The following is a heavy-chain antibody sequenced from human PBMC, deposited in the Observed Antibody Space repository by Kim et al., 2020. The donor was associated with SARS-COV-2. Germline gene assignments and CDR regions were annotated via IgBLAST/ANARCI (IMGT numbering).Heavy chain of an antibody. CDR2: IYYSGST. J-gene: IGHJ6*03. V-gene: IGHV4-39*01. D-gene: IGHD2-2*01. Sequence: SETLSLTCTVSGGSISSSSYYWGWIRQPPGKGLEWIGSIYYSGSTYYNPSLKSRVTISVDTSKNQFSLKLSSVTAADTAVYYCARLPLGLGNVVVPAAMRLHYYYYYMDVWGKGTTVTVSS. CDR1: GGSISSSSYY. CDR3: ARLPLGLGNVVVPAAMRLHYYYYYMDV.